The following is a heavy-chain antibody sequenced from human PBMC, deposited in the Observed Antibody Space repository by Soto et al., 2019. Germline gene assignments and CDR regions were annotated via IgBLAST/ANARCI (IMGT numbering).Heavy chain of an antibody. V-gene: IGHV1-8*01. Sequence: QAHLEQSGAELKRPGASVKVSCKASGYTLSDFDINWMRQASGQGPEWVGWMNAKSGDTFFPQRSRVKFNATCDTALITAYMDVASGTSHDTAIYYCARGIPLNYAGFDVWVQVTT. CDR2: MNAKSGDT. J-gene: IGHJ6*02. CDR3: ARGIPLNYAGFDV. CDR1: GYTLSDFD. D-gene: IGHD3-16*01.